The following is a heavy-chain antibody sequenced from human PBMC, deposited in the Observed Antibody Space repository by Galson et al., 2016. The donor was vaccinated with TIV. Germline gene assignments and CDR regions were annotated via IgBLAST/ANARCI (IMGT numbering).Heavy chain of an antibody. CDR1: GDSISTVYY. CDR2: VYHSGTT. J-gene: IGHJ5*02. Sequence: ETLSLTCDVSGDSISTVYYWGWIRQPPGRALEWIGSVYHSGTTYYSSSLKSRATISVDTSRSQFSLKLNSVTAADTAVYYCARRVTERQYGGALSWFDPWGQGTRVIVSS. CDR3: ARRVTERQYGGALSWFDP. V-gene: IGHV4-38-2*01. D-gene: IGHD1-1*01.